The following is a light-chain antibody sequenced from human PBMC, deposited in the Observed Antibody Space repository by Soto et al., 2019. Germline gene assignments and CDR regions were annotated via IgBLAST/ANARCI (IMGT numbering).Light chain of an antibody. V-gene: IGLV2-8*01. Sequence: QSALTQPPSASGSPGQSVTIYCTGTSSDVGGYNYVSWYQQHPVKVPKLMVYEVNKRPSGVPDRFSGSKSGNTASLTVSGLQAEDEADYYCTSYAGGNNVFGTCTKLTVL. CDR3: TSYAGGNNV. CDR2: EVN. CDR1: SSDVGGYNY. J-gene: IGLJ1*01.